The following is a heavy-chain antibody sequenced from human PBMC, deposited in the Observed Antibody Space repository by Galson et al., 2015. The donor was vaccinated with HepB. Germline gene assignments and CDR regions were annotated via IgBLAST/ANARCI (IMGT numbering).Heavy chain of an antibody. CDR1: GYTFTGYH. Sequence: SVKVSCKASGYTFTGYHIHWVRQAPGQGLEWMGWINPNSGGTKYAEKFQGRVTMTRDASISTAYVEVTSLTSDDTAVYYCAKGQEVPVRWGDWFDPWGQGTQVTVSS. CDR2: INPNSGGT. V-gene: IGHV1-2*02. D-gene: IGHD5-24*01. J-gene: IGHJ5*02. CDR3: AKGQEVPVRWGDWFDP.